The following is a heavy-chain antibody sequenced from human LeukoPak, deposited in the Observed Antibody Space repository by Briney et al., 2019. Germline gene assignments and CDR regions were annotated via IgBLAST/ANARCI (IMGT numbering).Heavy chain of an antibody. V-gene: IGHV3-23*01. Sequence: GGSLRLSCAASGFTFSSYSMNRVRQAPGKGLEWVSAISGSGGSTYYADSVKGRFTISRDNSKNTLYLQMNSLRAEDTAVYYCAKVSGWSWFDYWGQGTLVTVSS. D-gene: IGHD6-19*01. J-gene: IGHJ4*02. CDR3: AKVSGWSWFDY. CDR1: GFTFSSYS. CDR2: ISGSGGST.